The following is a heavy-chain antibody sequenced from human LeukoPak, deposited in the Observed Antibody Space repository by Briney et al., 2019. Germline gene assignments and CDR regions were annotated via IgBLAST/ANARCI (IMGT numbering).Heavy chain of an antibody. J-gene: IGHJ6*02. CDR2: ISGSGGTT. CDR1: GFTFSSYA. Sequence: PGGSLRLSCAASGFTFSSYAMNWVRQAPGKGLEWVSAISGSGGTTYYADSVKGRFTISRDNSQNTLYLQMNSLRAEDTALYYCAKVGNRKLRFLERSTPSYYYGMDVWGQGTTVTVSS. V-gene: IGHV3-23*01. D-gene: IGHD3-3*01. CDR3: AKVGNRKLRFLERSTPSYYYGMDV.